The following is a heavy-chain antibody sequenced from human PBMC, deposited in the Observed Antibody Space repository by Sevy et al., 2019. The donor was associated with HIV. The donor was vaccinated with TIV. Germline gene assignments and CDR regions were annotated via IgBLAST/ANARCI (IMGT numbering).Heavy chain of an antibody. V-gene: IGHV4-31*03. CDR2: IYYSGST. Sequence: HSETLSLTCTVSGGSISSGGYYWSWIRQHPGEGLEWIGYIYYSGSTYYNPSLKSRATISVDTSKNQFSLKLSSVTAADTAVYYCARAVTMIEVVTGWFDPWGQGTLVTVSS. CDR1: GGSISSGGYY. CDR3: ARAVTMIEVVTGWFDP. J-gene: IGHJ5*02. D-gene: IGHD3-22*01.